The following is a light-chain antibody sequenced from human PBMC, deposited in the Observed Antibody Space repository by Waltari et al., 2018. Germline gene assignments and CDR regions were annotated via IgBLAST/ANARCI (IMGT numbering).Light chain of an antibody. CDR2: DVS. V-gene: IGLV2-11*01. J-gene: IGLJ3*02. Sequence: QSALTQPRSVSGSPGQSVTLSCTGSTRAVGSYRFVSWYQQHPGKAPKLILHDVSTRPSGVPDRFSGSKSDNTAYLTISGLQAGDEADYYCCSYAGSHTWVFGGGTTLTVL. CDR1: TRAVGSYRF. CDR3: CSYAGSHTWV.